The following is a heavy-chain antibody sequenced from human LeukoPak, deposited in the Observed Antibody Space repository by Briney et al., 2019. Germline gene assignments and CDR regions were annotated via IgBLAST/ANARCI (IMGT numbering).Heavy chain of an antibody. CDR2: IYWNDDK. D-gene: IGHD2-2*01. CDR1: GFSLSTSGVG. J-gene: IGHJ6*03. Sequence: ESGPTLVKPTQTLTLTCTFSGFSLSTSGVGVGWIRQPPGKALEWLALIYWNDDKRYSPSLKSRLTITKDTSKNQVVLTMTNMDPVDTATYYCAHSRYCSSTSCAGPLYYYYMDVWGKGTTVTVSS. CDR3: AHSRYCSSTSCAGPLYYYYMDV. V-gene: IGHV2-5*01.